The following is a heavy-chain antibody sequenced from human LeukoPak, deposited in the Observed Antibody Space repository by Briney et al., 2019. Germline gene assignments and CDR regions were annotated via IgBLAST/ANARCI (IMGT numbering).Heavy chain of an antibody. CDR3: ARIYYDSSGYPPDWYFDL. D-gene: IGHD3-22*01. Sequence: SETLSLTCAVYGGSVSGYYWSWIRQPPGKGLEWIGEINHSGSTNYNPSLKSRVTISVDTSKDQFSLKLSSVTAADTAVYYCARIYYDSSGYPPDWYFDLWGRGTLVTVSS. CDR2: INHSGST. J-gene: IGHJ2*01. CDR1: GGSVSGYY. V-gene: IGHV4-34*01.